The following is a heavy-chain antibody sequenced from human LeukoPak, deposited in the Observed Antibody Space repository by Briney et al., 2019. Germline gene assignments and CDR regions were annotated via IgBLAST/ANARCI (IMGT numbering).Heavy chain of an antibody. Sequence: ASVKVSCKASGYTFTSYYMHWVRRAPGQGLEWMGIINPSGGSTSYAQKFQGRVTMTRDTSTSTVYMELSSLRSEDTAAYYCARDLYYDSSGYYSNWFDPWGQGTLVTVSS. D-gene: IGHD3-22*01. J-gene: IGHJ5*02. V-gene: IGHV1-46*01. CDR3: ARDLYYDSSGYYSNWFDP. CDR2: INPSGGST. CDR1: GYTFTSYY.